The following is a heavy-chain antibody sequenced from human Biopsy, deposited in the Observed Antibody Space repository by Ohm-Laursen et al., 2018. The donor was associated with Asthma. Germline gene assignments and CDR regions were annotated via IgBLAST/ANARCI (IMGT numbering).Heavy chain of an antibody. CDR3: ARKAGSCISRTCYSLDF. J-gene: IGHJ4*02. CDR2: DNSFLGTT. V-gene: IGHV1-69*13. D-gene: IGHD2-2*01. Sequence: STEVFRQALGGHFNTHFYGWGRQAPGERVLWEGGDNSFLGTTTYPQKFQDRVPITADDSTGTVYMELSSLRSEDTVVYYCARKAGSCISRTCYSLDFWGQGTLVTVSS. CDR1: GGHFNTHF.